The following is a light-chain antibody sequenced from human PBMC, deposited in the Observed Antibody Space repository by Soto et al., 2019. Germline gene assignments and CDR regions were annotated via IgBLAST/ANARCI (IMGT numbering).Light chain of an antibody. Sequence: EIVLTQSPGTLSLSPGERATLSCRASQSVSSSYLAWYQQKPGQAPRLLIHGASSRATGIPDRFSGSGSGTDFTLTISRLEPEDFAVYYCQQYGSSLGVTFGGGTKVEIK. V-gene: IGKV3-20*01. J-gene: IGKJ4*01. CDR1: QSVSSSY. CDR2: GAS. CDR3: QQYGSSLGVT.